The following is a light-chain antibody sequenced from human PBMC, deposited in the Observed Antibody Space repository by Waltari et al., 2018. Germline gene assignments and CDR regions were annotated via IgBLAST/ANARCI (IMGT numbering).Light chain of an antibody. Sequence: DIQMTQSPSSLSASVGDRVTITCRAIQSVRYYLNWFQQTPGKAPKLLIYSAFRLQSVVPSRFSGSGSGTDFTLSISSLQPEDFGTYYCQQSYSTPRTFGQGTKVEIK. CDR1: QSVRYY. CDR2: SAF. J-gene: IGKJ1*01. CDR3: QQSYSTPRT. V-gene: IGKV1-39*01.